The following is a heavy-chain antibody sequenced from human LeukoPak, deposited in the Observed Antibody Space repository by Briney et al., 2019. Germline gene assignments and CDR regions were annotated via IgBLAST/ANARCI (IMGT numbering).Heavy chain of an antibody. Sequence: PGGSLRLSCTASGFTFGVYAMSWVRQAPGKGLEWVGFIRSKAYGGTTEYAASVKGRFTISRDDSKSIAYLQMNSLKTEDTAVYYCTREHHRGWGQGTLVTVSS. D-gene: IGHD1-14*01. J-gene: IGHJ4*02. CDR1: GFTFGVYA. CDR3: TREHHRG. V-gene: IGHV3-49*04. CDR2: IRSKAYGGTT.